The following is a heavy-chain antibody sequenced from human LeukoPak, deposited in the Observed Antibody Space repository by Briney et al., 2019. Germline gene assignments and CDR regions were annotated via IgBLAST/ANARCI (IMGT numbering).Heavy chain of an antibody. CDR3: ARDREAVADYYFDY. J-gene: IGHJ4*02. V-gene: IGHV3-7*01. CDR2: IKQDGSEK. CDR1: GFTFGSYW. Sequence: GGSLRLSCAASGFTFGSYWMSWVRQAPGKGLEWVANIKQDGSEKYYVDSVKGRFTISRDNAKNSLYLQMNSLRAEDTAVYYCARDREAVADYYFDYWGQGTLVTVSS. D-gene: IGHD6-19*01.